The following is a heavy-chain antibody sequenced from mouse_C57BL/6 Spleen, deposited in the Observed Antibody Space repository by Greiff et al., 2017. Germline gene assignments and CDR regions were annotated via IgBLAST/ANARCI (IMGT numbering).Heavy chain of an antibody. CDR3: ARGEIYYGNYVDY. Sequence: QVQLQQSGAELVKPGASVKISCKASGYAFSSYWMNWVKQRPGKGLEWIGQIYPGDGDTNYNGKFKGKATLTADKSSSTAYMQLSSLTSEDSAVYFCARGEIYYGNYVDYWGQGTTLTVSS. V-gene: IGHV1-80*01. CDR1: GYAFSSYW. J-gene: IGHJ2*01. CDR2: IYPGDGDT. D-gene: IGHD2-1*01.